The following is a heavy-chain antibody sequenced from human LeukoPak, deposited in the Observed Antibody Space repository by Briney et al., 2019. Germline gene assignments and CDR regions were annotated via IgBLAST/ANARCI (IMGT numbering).Heavy chain of an antibody. CDR3: ARDGLRFLEWLYHFDY. D-gene: IGHD3-3*01. CDR2: ISAYNGNT. CDR1: GYTFTSYG. V-gene: IGHV1-18*01. Sequence: ASVKVSCKASGYTFTSYGISWARQAPGQGLEWMGWISAYNGNTNYAQKLQGRVTMTTDTSTSTAYMELRSLRSDDTAVYYCARDGLRFLEWLYHFDYWGQGTLVTVSS. J-gene: IGHJ4*02.